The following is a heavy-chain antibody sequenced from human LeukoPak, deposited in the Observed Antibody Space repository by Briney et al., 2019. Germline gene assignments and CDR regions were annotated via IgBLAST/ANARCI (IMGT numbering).Heavy chain of an antibody. V-gene: IGHV4-4*07. CDR1: GGSISSYY. D-gene: IGHD6-19*01. J-gene: IGHJ3*02. CDR2: IYTSGST. CDR3: ARRLPVAGTDDAFDI. Sequence: KPSETLSLTCTVSGGSISSYYWSWIRQPAGKGLEWIGRIYTSGSTNYNPSLKSRVTMSVDTSENQFSLKLSSVTAADTAVYYCARRLPVAGTDDAFDIWGQGTMVTVSS.